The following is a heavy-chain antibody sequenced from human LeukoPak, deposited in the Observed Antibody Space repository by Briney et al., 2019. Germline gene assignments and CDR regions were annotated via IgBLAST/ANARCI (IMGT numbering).Heavy chain of an antibody. D-gene: IGHD3-3*01. Sequence: HPGGSLRLSCAASGFTFSSYVMSWVRQAPGKGLEWVSAISGSGGSTYYADSVKGRFTISRDNSKNTLYLQMNSLRAEDTAVYYCAKGTDFWSGYCDYWGQGTLVTVSS. CDR3: AKGTDFWSGYCDY. CDR1: GFTFSSYV. J-gene: IGHJ4*02. CDR2: ISGSGGST. V-gene: IGHV3-23*01.